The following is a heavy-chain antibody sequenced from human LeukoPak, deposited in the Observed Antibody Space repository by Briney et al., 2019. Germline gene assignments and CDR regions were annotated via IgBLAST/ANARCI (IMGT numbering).Heavy chain of an antibody. CDR1: GGSISSGGYS. CDR2: ISHSGST. J-gene: IGHJ5*02. CDR3: ARGRDYGDYARFDP. D-gene: IGHD4-17*01. Sequence: PSQTLSLTCAVSGGSISSGGYSWSWIRQPPGKGLEWIGYISHSGSTYYNPSLKSRVTISVDRSKNQFSLKLSPVTAADTAMYYCARGRDYGDYARFDPWGQGTLVTVSS. V-gene: IGHV4-30-2*01.